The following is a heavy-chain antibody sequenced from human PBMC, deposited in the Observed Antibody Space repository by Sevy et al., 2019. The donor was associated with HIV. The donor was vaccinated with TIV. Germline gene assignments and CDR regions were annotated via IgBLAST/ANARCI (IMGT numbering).Heavy chain of an antibody. V-gene: IGHV3-30-3*01. D-gene: IGHD1-26*01. CDR3: ARDRGYSVKWYPLY. CDR2: ISYEGTET. Sequence: GGSLRLSCAASGFAFSTHAMHWVRQAPGKGLEWVAVISYEGTETFYAASVEGRFTISRDNSKNMLSLQINSLRPEDTAVYYCARDRGYSVKWYPLYWGHGTLVTVSS. CDR1: GFAFSTHA. J-gene: IGHJ4*01.